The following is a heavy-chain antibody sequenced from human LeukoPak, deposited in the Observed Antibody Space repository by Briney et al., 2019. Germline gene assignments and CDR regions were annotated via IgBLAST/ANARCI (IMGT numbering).Heavy chain of an antibody. D-gene: IGHD1-26*01. CDR1: GFTFSNYA. CDR2: ISSNGGST. CDR3: ARAPLRELLPHPDFYFDY. Sequence: PGGSLRLSCAASGFTFSNYAMHWVRQAPGKGLEYVSAISSNGGSTYYANSVKGRFTISRDNSKNTLYLQMGSPRAEDMAVYYCARAPLRELLPHPDFYFDYWGQGTLVTVSS. V-gene: IGHV3-64*01. J-gene: IGHJ4*02.